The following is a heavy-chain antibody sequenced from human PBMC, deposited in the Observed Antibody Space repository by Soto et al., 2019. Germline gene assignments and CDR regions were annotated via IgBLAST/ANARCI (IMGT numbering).Heavy chain of an antibody. CDR2: STNKANSYTA. CDR1: GFTLSDHY. CDR3: SRSVEYGAYGYYYYGRDD. D-gene: IGHD4-17*01. V-gene: IGHV3-72*01. Sequence: PGGCLRLSCAASGFTLSDHYMDWVRQAPGKGLEWVGRSTNKANSYTADYAPSVKGRFTISIDDSKNSLHLQMNSLKTEDPAMXFWSRSVEYGAYGYYYYGRDDWGQGPTVAVSS. J-gene: IGHJ6*02.